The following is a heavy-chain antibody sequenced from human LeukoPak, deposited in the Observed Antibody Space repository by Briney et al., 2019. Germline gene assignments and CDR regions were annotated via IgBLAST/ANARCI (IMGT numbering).Heavy chain of an antibody. Sequence: GGSLRLSCAASGLTFSTSAMTWVRQAPGQGLEWVSTISGNGGGTYYADSVKGRFTISRDNSKNTLYLQMDSLRAEDTALYCCVKYLKAGIAVFDIWGQGTMVTVSS. CDR2: ISGNGGGT. V-gene: IGHV3-23*01. CDR3: VKYLKAGIAVFDI. D-gene: IGHD6-19*01. CDR1: GLTFSTSA. J-gene: IGHJ3*02.